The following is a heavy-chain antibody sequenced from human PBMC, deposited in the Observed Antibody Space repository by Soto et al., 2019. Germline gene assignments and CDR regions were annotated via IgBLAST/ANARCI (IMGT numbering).Heavy chain of an antibody. J-gene: IGHJ6*02. CDR2: INAGGTT. Sequence: EVQLVESGGGLVQPGGSLRLSCAASGFTVGLNFMTWVRQAPGKGLEWVSVINAGGTTYYADSVKGRFSISRDDSKNTLYLQMIRLRAEDTAVYYCARESYYFGMDVWGPGTTVTVSS. V-gene: IGHV3-66*01. CDR3: ARESYYFGMDV. CDR1: GFTVGLNF.